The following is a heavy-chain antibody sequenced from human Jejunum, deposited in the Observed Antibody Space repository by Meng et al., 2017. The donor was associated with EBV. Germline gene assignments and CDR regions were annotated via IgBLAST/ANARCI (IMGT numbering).Heavy chain of an antibody. CDR3: AHFYDSSGYTDS. V-gene: IGHV2-5*02. D-gene: IGHD3-22*01. CDR2: IYWDDDQ. J-gene: IGHJ5*01. CDR1: GFSLSTIGVG. Sequence: TFKDSGPSLEKPTQTLTLACTFSGFSLSTIGVGVSWIRQPPGKALEWLALIYWDDDQRFSPSLRSRLTITKDTSKNQVVLTMTNMDPADTGTYFCAHFYDSSGYTDSWGQGTLVTVSS.